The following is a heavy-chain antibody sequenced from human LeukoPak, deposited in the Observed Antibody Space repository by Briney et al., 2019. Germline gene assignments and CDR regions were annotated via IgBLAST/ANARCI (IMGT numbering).Heavy chain of an antibody. CDR1: GFSFSDFY. V-gene: IGHV3-11*01. J-gene: IGHJ4*02. CDR2: IGPSGNFI. D-gene: IGHD3-9*01. CDR3: ARHLDYDVLTGYVVGY. Sequence: PGGSLRLSCEASGFSFSDFYMSWLRQPPGKGLESISYIGPSGNFINYADSVKGRFTISRDNAKNSLYLQMNSLRAEDTATYYCARHLDYDVLTGYVVGYWGQGALVIVSS.